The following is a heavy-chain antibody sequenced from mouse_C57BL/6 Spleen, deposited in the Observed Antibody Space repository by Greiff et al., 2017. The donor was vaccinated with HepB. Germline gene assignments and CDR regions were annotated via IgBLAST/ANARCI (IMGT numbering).Heavy chain of an antibody. CDR1: GYTFTSYW. D-gene: IGHD3-2*02. CDR2: IDPSDSYT. V-gene: IGHV1-50*01. J-gene: IGHJ4*01. CDR3: ARGAQATLYAMDY. Sequence: VQLQESGAELVKPGASVKLSCKASGYTFTSYWMQWVKQRPGQGLEWIGEIDPSDSYTNYNQKFKGKATLTVDTSSSTAYMQLSSLTSEDSAVYYCARGAQATLYAMDYWGQGTSVTVSS.